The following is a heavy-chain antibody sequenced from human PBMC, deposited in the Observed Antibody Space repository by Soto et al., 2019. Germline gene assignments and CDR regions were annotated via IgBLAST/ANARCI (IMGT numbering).Heavy chain of an antibody. V-gene: IGHV4-31*02. J-gene: IGHJ4*02. CDR2: IYYSGST. Sequence: WSWIRQHPGKGLEWIGYIYYSGSTYYNPSLKSRVTISVDTSKNQFSRKLSSVTAADTAVYYCASSYYYDRSGYYHRYWGQGTLVTVSS. CDR3: ASSYYYDRSGYYHRY. D-gene: IGHD3-22*01.